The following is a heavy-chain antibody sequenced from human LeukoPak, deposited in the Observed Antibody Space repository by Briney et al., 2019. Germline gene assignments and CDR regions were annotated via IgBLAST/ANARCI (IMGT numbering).Heavy chain of an antibody. CDR3: AREIHDYYGSGSYYGLDY. CDR1: GGSISSGGYY. V-gene: IGHV4-31*03. Sequence: SETLSLTCTVSGGSISSGGYYWSWIRQHPGKGLEWIGYIYYSGSTYYNPSLKSRVTISVDTSKNQFSLKLSSVTAADTAVYYCAREIHDYYGSGSYYGLDYWGQGTLVTVSS. D-gene: IGHD3-10*01. CDR2: IYYSGST. J-gene: IGHJ4*02.